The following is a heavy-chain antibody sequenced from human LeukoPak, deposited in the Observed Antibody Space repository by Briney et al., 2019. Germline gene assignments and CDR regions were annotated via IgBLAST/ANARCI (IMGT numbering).Heavy chain of an antibody. Sequence: SETLSLTCAVYGGSFSGYYWSWIRQPPGKGLEWIGEINHSGSTNYNPSLKSRVTISVDTSKNQFSLKLSSLTAADTAVYYCAREGTVTTRSLDSWGQGILVTVSS. CDR2: INHSGST. CDR3: AREGTVTTRSLDS. D-gene: IGHD4-11*01. V-gene: IGHV4-34*01. J-gene: IGHJ4*02. CDR1: GGSFSGYY.